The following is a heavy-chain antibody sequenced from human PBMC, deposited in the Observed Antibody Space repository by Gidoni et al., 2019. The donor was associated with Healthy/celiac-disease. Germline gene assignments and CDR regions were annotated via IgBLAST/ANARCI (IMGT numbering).Heavy chain of an antibody. Sequence: QVQLQQWGAGLLKPSETLSLTCAVYGGSFSGYYWSWIRQPPGKGLEWIGEINHSGSTNYNPSLKSRVTISVDTSKNQFSLKLSSVTAADTAVYYCATTTGRAKFQKFDYWGQGTLVTVSS. CDR1: GGSFSGYY. V-gene: IGHV4-34*01. CDR2: INHSGST. D-gene: IGHD4-4*01. J-gene: IGHJ4*02. CDR3: ATTTGRAKFQKFDY.